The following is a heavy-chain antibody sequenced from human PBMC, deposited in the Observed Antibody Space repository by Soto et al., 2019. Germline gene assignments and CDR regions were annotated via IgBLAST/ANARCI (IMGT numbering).Heavy chain of an antibody. V-gene: IGHV1-2*04. CDR3: ARTSIATSYYYYYGMDV. D-gene: IGHD6-6*01. CDR1: GNSFTTYY. Sequence: ASVKVSCKASGNSFTTYYMHWVRQAPGQGLEWMGWINPNSGGTNYAQKFQGWVTMTRDTSISTAYMELSRLRSDDTAVYYCARTSIATSYYYYYGMDVWGQGTTVTVSS. J-gene: IGHJ6*02. CDR2: INPNSGGT.